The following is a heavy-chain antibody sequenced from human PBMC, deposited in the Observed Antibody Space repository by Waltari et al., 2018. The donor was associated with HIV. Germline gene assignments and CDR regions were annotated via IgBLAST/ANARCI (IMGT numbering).Heavy chain of an antibody. CDR2: ISYDGSNK. D-gene: IGHD5-18*01. CDR1: GFYLSRYG. J-gene: IGHJ6*02. Sequence: QVQLVASGGGVVQPGRSLRLSCAPVGFYLSRYGMHWVRQAPGKGLEWVAVISYDGSNKYYADSVKGRFTISRDNSKNTLYLQMNSLRAEDTAVYYCAQPAAMASYGMDVWGQGTTVTVSS. CDR3: AQPAAMASYGMDV. V-gene: IGHV3-30*18.